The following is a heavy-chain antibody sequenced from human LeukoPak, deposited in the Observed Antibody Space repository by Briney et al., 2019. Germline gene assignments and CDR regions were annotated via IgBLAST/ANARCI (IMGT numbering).Heavy chain of an antibody. V-gene: IGHV3-23*01. Sequence: SGGSLGLSCAASGFTFSSYAMSWVRQAPGKGLEWVSAISGSGGSTYYADSVKGRFTISRDNYKNTLYLQMNSLRAEDTAVYYCAKSRYFDWLPASLYYFDYWGQGTLVTVSS. J-gene: IGHJ4*02. D-gene: IGHD3-9*01. CDR1: GFTFSSYA. CDR2: ISGSGGST. CDR3: AKSRYFDWLPASLYYFDY.